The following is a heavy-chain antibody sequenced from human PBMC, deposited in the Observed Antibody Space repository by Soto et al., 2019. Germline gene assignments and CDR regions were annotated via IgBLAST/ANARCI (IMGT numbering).Heavy chain of an antibody. V-gene: IGHV1-69*06. CDR3: ARVGSRDAYNYVLDK. Sequence: QVQLVQSGPEVKKPGSSVKVSCTASGGIFSNFAVSWVRQAPGHGLEWMGGIIPPLPTPRYPQKFQGRVTIAAVKNIAYMELGSLTSDDTAVYYCARVGSRDAYNYVLDKWGQGTLVTVSS. D-gene: IGHD3-16*01. CDR2: IIPPLPTP. J-gene: IGHJ4*02. CDR1: GGIFSNFA.